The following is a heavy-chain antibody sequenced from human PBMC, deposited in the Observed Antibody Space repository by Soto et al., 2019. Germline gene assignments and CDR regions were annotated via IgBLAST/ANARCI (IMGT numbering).Heavy chain of an antibody. Sequence: ASVKVSCKASGGTFSSYTISWVRQAPGQGLEWMGRIIPILGIANYAQKFQGRVTITADKSTSTAYMELSSLRSEDTAVYYCARPERFLTGPRDYYYGMDVWGQGTTVTVSS. J-gene: IGHJ6*02. CDR2: IIPILGIA. V-gene: IGHV1-69*02. D-gene: IGHD3-9*01. CDR3: ARPERFLTGPRDYYYGMDV. CDR1: GGTFSSYT.